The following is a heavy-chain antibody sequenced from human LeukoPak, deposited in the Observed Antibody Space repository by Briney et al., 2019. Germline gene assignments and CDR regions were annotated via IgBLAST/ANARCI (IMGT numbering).Heavy chain of an antibody. V-gene: IGHV3-66*01. CDR2: IKSGGGT. CDR1: GFSVSTTY. J-gene: IGHJ4*02. D-gene: IGHD4-17*01. Sequence: GGSLRLSCAASGFSVSTTYMSWVRQAPGKGLDWLSVIKSGGGTHYAESVKGRFTTSSDISKNTLYLQMNNLRAEDTAVYYCAREGTTGHGINDQGLDSWGQGILVTVSS. CDR3: AREGTTGHGINDQGLDS.